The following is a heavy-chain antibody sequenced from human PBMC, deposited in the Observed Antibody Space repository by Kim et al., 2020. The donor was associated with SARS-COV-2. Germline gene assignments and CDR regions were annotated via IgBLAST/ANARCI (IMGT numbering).Heavy chain of an antibody. Sequence: SETLSLTCTVSGVSISSYYWRWIRQPPGKGLEWIGYIYYSGSTNYNPSLKSRVTISVDTSKNQFSLKLSSVTAADTAVYYCARGHGDLGDYYYYGMDVWGQGTTVTVSS. CDR3: ARGHGDLGDYYYYGMDV. D-gene: IGHD1-26*01. J-gene: IGHJ6*02. CDR2: IYYSGST. V-gene: IGHV4-59*13. CDR1: GVSISSYY.